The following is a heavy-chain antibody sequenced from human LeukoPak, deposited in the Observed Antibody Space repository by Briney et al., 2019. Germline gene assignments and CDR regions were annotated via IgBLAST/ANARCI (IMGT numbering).Heavy chain of an antibody. Sequence: GGSLRLSCAASGFTFSTYAMSWVRQAPGKGLEWVSVISGSGGSTYYADSVKGRFTISRDNSKNTVYLQMNSLRAADTAVYYCAKEKGSSGYYPIDYWGQGSLVTVSS. V-gene: IGHV3-23*01. CDR1: GFTFSTYA. J-gene: IGHJ4*02. D-gene: IGHD3-22*01. CDR3: AKEKGSSGYYPIDY. CDR2: ISGSGGST.